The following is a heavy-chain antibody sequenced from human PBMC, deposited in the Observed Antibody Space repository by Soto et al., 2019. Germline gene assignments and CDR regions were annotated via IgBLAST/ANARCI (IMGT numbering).Heavy chain of an antibody. J-gene: IGHJ6*02. Sequence: EVQLLESGGGLVQPGGSLRLSCAASGFTFSSYAMSWVRQAPGKGLEWVSALSGSGGSTYYADSVKGRFTISRDNSKNTLNLQMNSLSAEDTAVYYCATRDIVVVPAAIVDVWGQGTTVTVSS. V-gene: IGHV3-23*01. CDR3: ATRDIVVVPAAIVDV. D-gene: IGHD2-2*01. CDR2: LSGSGGST. CDR1: GFTFSSYA.